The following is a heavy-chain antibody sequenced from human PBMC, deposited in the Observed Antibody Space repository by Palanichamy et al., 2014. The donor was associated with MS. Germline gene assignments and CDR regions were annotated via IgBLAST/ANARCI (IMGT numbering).Heavy chain of an antibody. J-gene: IGHJ4*02. CDR2: IDWDDDK. V-gene: IGHV2-70*04. Sequence: QVTLKESGPALVKPTQTLTLTCTFSGFSLSTSGMRVSWIRQPPGKALEWLARIDWDDDKFYSTSLKTRLTISKDTSKNQVVLTMTNMDPVDTATYYCARGYYGSGSTYFDYWGQGTLVTVSS. CDR3: ARGYYGSGSTYFDY. CDR1: GFSLSTSGMR. D-gene: IGHD3-10*01.